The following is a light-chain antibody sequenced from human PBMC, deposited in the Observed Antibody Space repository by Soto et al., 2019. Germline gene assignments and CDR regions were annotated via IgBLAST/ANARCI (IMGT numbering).Light chain of an antibody. Sequence: QAVVTQSPSASASLGASVKLTCTLSSGHSSYAIAWHQQQPEKGPRYLMKLYSDGSHSKGDGIPDRFSGSSSGAERYLTISSLQSEDEADYYCQTWGTGIVVFGGGTKLTVL. CDR2: LYSDGSH. V-gene: IGLV4-69*01. CDR3: QTWGTGIVV. J-gene: IGLJ2*01. CDR1: SGHSSYA.